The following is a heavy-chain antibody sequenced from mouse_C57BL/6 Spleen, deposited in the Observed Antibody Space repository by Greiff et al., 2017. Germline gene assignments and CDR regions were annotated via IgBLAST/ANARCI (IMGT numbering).Heavy chain of an antibody. Sequence: EVKVVESGPELVKPGASVKISCKASGYSFTGYYMNWVKQSPEKSLEWIGEINPSTGGTTYNQKFKAKATLTVDKSSSTAYMQLKSLTSEDSAVYYCAKTITTVVPYYFDYWGQGTTLTVSS. J-gene: IGHJ2*01. V-gene: IGHV1-42*01. D-gene: IGHD1-1*01. CDR3: AKTITTVVPYYFDY. CDR1: GYSFTGYY. CDR2: INPSTGGT.